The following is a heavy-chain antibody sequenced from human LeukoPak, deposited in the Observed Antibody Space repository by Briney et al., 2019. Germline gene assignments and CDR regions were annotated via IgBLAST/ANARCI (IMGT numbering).Heavy chain of an antibody. CDR2: IRYDGSNK. J-gene: IGHJ4*02. CDR3: AKGGATILDY. V-gene: IGHV3-30*02. Sequence: GGSLRLSCAASGFTFSSYGMHWVRQAPGKGLEWVAFIRYDGSNKYNADSVKGRFTISRDNSKNTLYLQMNSLRAEDTAVYYCAKGGATILDYWGQGTLVTVSS. CDR1: GFTFSSYG. D-gene: IGHD1-26*01.